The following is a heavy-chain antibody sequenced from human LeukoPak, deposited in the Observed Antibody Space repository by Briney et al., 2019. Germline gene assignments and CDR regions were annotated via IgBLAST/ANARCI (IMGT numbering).Heavy chain of an antibody. CDR3: ARDPNYCGGDCYPYYFDY. J-gene: IGHJ4*02. V-gene: IGHV1-69*13. CDR2: IIPIFGTA. CDR1: GGTFSSYA. D-gene: IGHD2-21*02. Sequence: SVKVSCKASGGTFSSYAISWVRQAPGQGLEWMGGIIPIFGTANYAQKFQGRVTITADESTSTAYMELSSLRSEDTAVYYCARDPNYCGGDCYPYYFDYWGQGTWSPSPQ.